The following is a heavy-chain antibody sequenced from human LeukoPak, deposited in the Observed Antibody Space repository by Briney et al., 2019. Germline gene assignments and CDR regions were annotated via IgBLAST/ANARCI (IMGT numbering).Heavy chain of an antibody. Sequence: ASVKVSCKASGRPFSSYAISWVRQAPGQGLEWMGGIIPIFGTANYAQKFQGRVANTAEESTSTAHMELRSLSSEDTAVYYCASAAGYDSSGYYYFDSWGQRTLGTASS. J-gene: IGHJ4*02. CDR1: GRPFSSYA. D-gene: IGHD3-22*01. V-gene: IGHV1-69*01. CDR3: ASAAGYDSSGYYYFDS. CDR2: IIPIFGTA.